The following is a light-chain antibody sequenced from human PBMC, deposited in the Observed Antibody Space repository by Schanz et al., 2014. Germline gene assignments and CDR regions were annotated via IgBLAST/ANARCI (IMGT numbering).Light chain of an antibody. J-gene: IGKJ2*01. CDR1: QSISSTY. Sequence: EIVLTQSPGTLSLSPGERATLSCRASQSISSTYLVWYQQKPGQAPRLLIYGASSRATGIPDRFSGSGSGTDFTLTISSLQPEDFATYYCLQDYNYPRTFGQGTKLEIK. V-gene: IGKV3-20*01. CDR2: GAS. CDR3: LQDYNYPRT.